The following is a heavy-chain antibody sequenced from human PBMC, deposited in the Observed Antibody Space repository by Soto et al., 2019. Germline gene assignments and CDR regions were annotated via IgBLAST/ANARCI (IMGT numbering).Heavy chain of an antibody. CDR1: GFTFSFYA. CDR2: ISYDGNNK. J-gene: IGHJ4*02. CDR3: AREDLAITGRGWTIDY. V-gene: IGHV3-30-3*01. Sequence: PGGSLRLSCAATGFTFSFYAMHWVRQAPGKGLEWVAVISYDGNNKYYADSVKGRFTISRDNSKNTLYLQMNSLRDEDTAVYYCAREDLAITGRGWTIDYWGQGTLVTVSS. D-gene: IGHD1-20*01.